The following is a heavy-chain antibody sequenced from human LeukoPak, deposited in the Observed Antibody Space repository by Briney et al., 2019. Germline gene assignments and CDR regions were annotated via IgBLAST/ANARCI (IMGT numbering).Heavy chain of an antibody. Sequence: PGGSLRLSCAASGFTFSSYGMHWVRQAAGKGLEWVAVISYDGSNKYYADSVKGRFTISRDNSTNPLYLQMNSLRAEDTAVYYCAKDQGWSSPDYWGQGTLVTVSS. V-gene: IGHV3-30*18. CDR2: ISYDGSNK. D-gene: IGHD1-26*01. CDR3: AKDQGWSSPDY. J-gene: IGHJ4*02. CDR1: GFTFSSYG.